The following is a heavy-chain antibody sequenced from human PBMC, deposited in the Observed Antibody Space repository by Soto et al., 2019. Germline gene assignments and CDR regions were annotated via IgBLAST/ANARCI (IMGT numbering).Heavy chain of an antibody. D-gene: IGHD3-9*01. Sequence: QVLLVESGGGVVQPGRSLRLSCAASEFMCSTYGMHWVRQAPGKGLEWVAFISYDGTKKYYGDSVRGRFTVSRDNSKNTLYLQMKSLRAEDTAVYYCVKDRFDSRDWYFALWGRGTLVTVSS. CDR2: ISYDGTKK. CDR3: VKDRFDSRDWYFAL. V-gene: IGHV3-30*18. CDR1: EFMCSTYG. J-gene: IGHJ2*01.